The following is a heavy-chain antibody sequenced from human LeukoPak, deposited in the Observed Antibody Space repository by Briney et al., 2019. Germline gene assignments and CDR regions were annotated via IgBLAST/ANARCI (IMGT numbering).Heavy chain of an antibody. Sequence: GASVKVSCKASGYTFTSYGISWVRQAPGQGLEWMGWISAYNGNTNYAQKFQGRVTMTRNTSISTAYMELSSLRSEDTAVYYCARGTMIEAFDIWGQGTMVTVSS. CDR2: ISAYNGNT. CDR3: ARGTMIEAFDI. J-gene: IGHJ3*02. V-gene: IGHV1-18*01. D-gene: IGHD3-22*01. CDR1: GYTFTSYG.